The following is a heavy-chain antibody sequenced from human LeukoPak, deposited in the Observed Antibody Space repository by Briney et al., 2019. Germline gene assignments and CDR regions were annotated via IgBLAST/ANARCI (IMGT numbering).Heavy chain of an antibody. V-gene: IGHV1-2*02. CDR3: ARAQMVRGVSYGMDV. D-gene: IGHD3-10*01. CDR2: INPNSGGT. J-gene: IGHJ6*02. CDR1: GYTFTGYY. Sequence: ASVKVSCKASGYTFTGYYMHWVRQAPGQGLEWMGWINPNSGGTNYAQKFRGRVTMTRDTSISTAYMELSRLRSDDAAVYYCARAQMVRGVSYGMDVWGQGTTVTVSS.